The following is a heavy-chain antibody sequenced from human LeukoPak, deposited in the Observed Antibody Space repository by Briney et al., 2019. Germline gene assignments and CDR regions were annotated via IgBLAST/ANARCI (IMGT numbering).Heavy chain of an antibody. J-gene: IGHJ3*02. Sequence: ASVKVCFKASAATFIIYAISWVRQAPGQGLEWMGGIIPIFGTANYAQKFQGRVTITADESTSTAYMELSSLRSEDTAVYYCARILEKVGWIYDAFDIWGQGTMVTVSS. CDR3: ARILEKVGWIYDAFDI. V-gene: IGHV1-69*13. CDR1: AATFIIYA. D-gene: IGHD6-19*01. CDR2: IIPIFGTA.